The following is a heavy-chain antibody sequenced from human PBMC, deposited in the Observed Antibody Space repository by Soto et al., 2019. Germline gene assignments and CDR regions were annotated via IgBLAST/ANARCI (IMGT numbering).Heavy chain of an antibody. CDR3: ARANYYGYPGDFDY. V-gene: IGHV3-48*01. CDR2: ISSSSSTI. Sequence: EVQLVESGGGLVQPGGSLRLSCAASGFTFSSYSMNWFRQAPGKGLEWVSYISSSSSTIYYADSVKGRFTISRDNAKNTLYLQFNSLRAEDTAVYYCARANYYGYPGDFDYWGQGTLVTVSS. J-gene: IGHJ4*02. D-gene: IGHD3-10*01. CDR1: GFTFSSYS.